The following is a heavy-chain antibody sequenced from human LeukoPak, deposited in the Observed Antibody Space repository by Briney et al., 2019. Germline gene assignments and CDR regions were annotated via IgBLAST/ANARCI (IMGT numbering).Heavy chain of an antibody. D-gene: IGHD4-23*01. J-gene: IGHJ4*02. CDR3: ASLTVVTQTNY. V-gene: IGHV4-38-2*01. CDR2: IYHSGST. Sequence: SETLSLTCAVYGGSFSGYYWGWIRQPPGKGLEWIGSIYHSGSTYYNPSLKSRVTISVDTSKNQFSLKLSSVTAADTAVYYCASLTVVTQTNYWGQGTLVTVSS. CDR1: GGSFSGYY.